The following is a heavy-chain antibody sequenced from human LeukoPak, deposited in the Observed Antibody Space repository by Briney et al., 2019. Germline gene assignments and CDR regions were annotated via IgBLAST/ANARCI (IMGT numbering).Heavy chain of an antibody. CDR2: IIPILGIA. CDR3: ARAVGAIPPFGP. CDR1: GGTFSSYA. Sequence: SVKVSCKASGGTFSSYAISWVRQAPGQGLEWMGRIIPILGIANYAQKFQGRVTITADKSTSTAYMELSSLRSEDTAVYYCARAVGAIPPFGPWGQGTLVTVSS. D-gene: IGHD1-26*01. V-gene: IGHV1-69*04. J-gene: IGHJ5*02.